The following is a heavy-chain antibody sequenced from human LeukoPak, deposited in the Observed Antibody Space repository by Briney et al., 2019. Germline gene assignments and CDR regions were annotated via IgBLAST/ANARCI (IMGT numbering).Heavy chain of an antibody. Sequence: GGSLRLSCATSGFTFSSYAMSWVRQAPGKGLEWVSAISGSGGSTYYADSVKGRFTISRDNSENTLYLQMNSLRAEDTAVYYCAKCGYGGTRESDYWGQGTLVTVSS. CDR2: ISGSGGST. J-gene: IGHJ4*02. V-gene: IGHV3-23*01. CDR1: GFTFSSYA. D-gene: IGHD5-12*01. CDR3: AKCGYGGTRESDY.